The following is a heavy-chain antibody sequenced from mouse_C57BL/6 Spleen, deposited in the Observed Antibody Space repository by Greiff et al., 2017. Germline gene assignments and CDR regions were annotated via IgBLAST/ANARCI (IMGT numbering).Heavy chain of an antibody. V-gene: IGHV1-39*01. D-gene: IGHD2-4*01. Sequence: VHVKQSGPELVKPGASVKISCKASGYSFTDYNMNWVKQSNGKSLEWIGVINPNYGTTSYNQKFKGKATLTVDQSSSTAYMQLNSLTSEDSAVYDCARGTYYDYNWYFDVWGTGTTVTVSS. J-gene: IGHJ1*03. CDR3: ARGTYYDYNWYFDV. CDR2: INPNYGTT. CDR1: GYSFTDYN.